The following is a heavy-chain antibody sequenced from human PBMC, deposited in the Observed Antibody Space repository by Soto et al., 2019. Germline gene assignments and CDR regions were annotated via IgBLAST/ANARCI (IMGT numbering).Heavy chain of an antibody. Sequence: EMQLVESGGGLVEPGGSLRLSCAASGFAFSHVWMTWVRQAPGKGLEWVGRIKRKSDHGTTDYAAAVKGRFTISRDDSKNTLYLQMYSLKSEDTAVYYCATEGEMSGASDWADYFHHWSRGTLVTVSS. V-gene: IGHV3-15*01. CDR1: GFAFSHVW. D-gene: IGHD2-15*01. CDR2: IKRKSDHGTT. CDR3: ATEGEMSGASDWADYFHH. J-gene: IGHJ4*01.